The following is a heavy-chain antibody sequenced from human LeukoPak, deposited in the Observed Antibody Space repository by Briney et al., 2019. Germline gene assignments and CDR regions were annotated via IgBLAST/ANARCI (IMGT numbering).Heavy chain of an antibody. V-gene: IGHV3-15*01. Sequence: NSGGSLRLSCAASGFTFANAWVTWVRQVPGKGLEWVGRIKSKTDGGSTDYAAPVKGRFTIPRDDSKNTLYLQMNSLKIEDTAVYYCSTLASGRYGTDCWDQGTLVTVSS. CDR1: GFTFANAW. CDR2: IKSKTDGGST. D-gene: IGHD3-10*01. CDR3: STLASGRYGTDC. J-gene: IGHJ4*02.